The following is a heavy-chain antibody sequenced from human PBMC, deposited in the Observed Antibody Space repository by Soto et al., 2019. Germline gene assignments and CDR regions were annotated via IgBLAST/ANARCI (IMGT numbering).Heavy chain of an antibody. V-gene: IGHV4-59*01. CDR2: IYYSGST. D-gene: IGHD2-15*01. J-gene: IGHJ1*01. CDR3: ARDGCSGGSCYLFQH. Sequence: SETLSLTCAVYGGSFSSYYWSWIRQPPGKGLEWIGYIYYSGSTNYNPSLKSRVTISVDTSKNQFSLKLSSVTAADTAVYYCARDGCSGGSCYLFQHWGQGTLVTVSS. CDR1: GGSFSSYY.